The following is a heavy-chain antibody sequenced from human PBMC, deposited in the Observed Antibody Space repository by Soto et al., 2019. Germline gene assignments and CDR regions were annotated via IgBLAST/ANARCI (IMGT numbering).Heavy chain of an antibody. Sequence: EVQLVESGGGLVQPGGSLKLSCAASGFTFSGSSIHWVRQASGKGLEWVGRIKSKANSYATAYAASVKGRFTISRDDSKNTADLEMNSMKVEDTAVYYCSRSVGCSGDCFNDFWGQGPMLTVAS. CDR3: SRSVGCSGDCFNDF. V-gene: IGHV3-73*02. CDR2: IKSKANSYAT. CDR1: GFTFSGSS. J-gene: IGHJ4*02. D-gene: IGHD2-21*02.